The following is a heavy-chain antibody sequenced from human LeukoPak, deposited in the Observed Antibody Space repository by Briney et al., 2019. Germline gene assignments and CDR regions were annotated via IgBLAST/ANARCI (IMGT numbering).Heavy chain of an antibody. D-gene: IGHD5-12*01. CDR1: GFTFDDFA. Sequence: PGGSLRLSCAASGFTFDDFAMHWVRQAPGKGLESVSYISWNGVVVAYADSVKGRFTISRDNAKNSLYLQMNSLRPEDTAFYYCAKDRASGYNSFDYWGQGTLVTVSS. J-gene: IGHJ4*02. CDR3: AKDRASGYNSFDY. V-gene: IGHV3-9*01. CDR2: ISWNGVVV.